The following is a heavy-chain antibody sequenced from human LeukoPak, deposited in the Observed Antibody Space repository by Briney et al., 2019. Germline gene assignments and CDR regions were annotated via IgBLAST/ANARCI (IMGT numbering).Heavy chain of an antibody. D-gene: IGHD1-26*01. J-gene: IGHJ3*02. CDR3: ARARGSYNRDAFDI. CDR2: IYSSGKT. V-gene: IGHV4-4*07. CDR1: GGSINNYY. Sequence: SETQSLTCTVSGGSINNYYWTWIRQPAGKGLEWIGRIYSSGKTNYNPSLKSRVTMSVDTSNNQLSLMMTSVTAADTAVYYCARARGSYNRDAFDIWGQGTMVTVSS.